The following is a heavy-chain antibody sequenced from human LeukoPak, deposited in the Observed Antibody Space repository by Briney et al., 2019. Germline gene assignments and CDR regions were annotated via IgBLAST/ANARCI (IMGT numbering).Heavy chain of an antibody. V-gene: IGHV1-18*01. D-gene: IGHD5-24*01. CDR2: ISAYNGNT. Sequence: ASVKVSCKASGYTFTSYGISWVRQAPGQGLEWMGWISAYNGNTNYAQKLQGRVTMTTDTSTSTAYMELRSLRSEDTAVYYCARDNSVRDEAWWFNPWGQGTLVTVSS. CDR3: ARDNSVRDEAWWFNP. CDR1: GYTFTSYG. J-gene: IGHJ5*02.